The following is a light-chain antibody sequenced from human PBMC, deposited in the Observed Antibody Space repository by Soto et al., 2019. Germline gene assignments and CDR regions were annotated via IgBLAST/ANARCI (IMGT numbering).Light chain of an antibody. V-gene: IGKV3-11*01. J-gene: IGKJ1*01. CDR3: QQRYNWPPT. CDR2: DAS. Sequence: ENVLTQSPGTLSLSPGERATLSCRASQYVSSFLAWYQQKAGQAPRLLIYDASHRATGIPARFSGSGSGTDFTLTINSLEPEDFALYYCQQRYNWPPTFGQGTKVDIK. CDR1: QYVSSF.